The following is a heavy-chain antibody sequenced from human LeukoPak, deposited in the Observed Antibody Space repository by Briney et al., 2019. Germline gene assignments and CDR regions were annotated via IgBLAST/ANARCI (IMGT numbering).Heavy chain of an antibody. J-gene: IGHJ6*02. CDR2: ITPIFGTA. Sequence: SVKVSCKASGGTFRSNAISWVRQAPGQGLEWMGGITPIFGTANYAQKLQGRVTMTTDTSTSTAYMELRSLRSDDTAVYYCARDPLVVVAATYYYYYGMDVWGQGTTVTVSS. CDR3: ARDPLVVVAATYYYYYGMDV. V-gene: IGHV1-69*05. CDR1: GGTFRSNA. D-gene: IGHD2-15*01.